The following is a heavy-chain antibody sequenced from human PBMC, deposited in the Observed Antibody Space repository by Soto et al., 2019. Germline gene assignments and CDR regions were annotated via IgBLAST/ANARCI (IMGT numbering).Heavy chain of an antibody. V-gene: IGHV3-33*01. D-gene: IGHD5-18*01. CDR1: EFTFSSYG. Sequence: PLRLSCSASEFTFSSYGMHWVRKAPGKGLEWVAVIWYDGSNKYYADSVKGRFTISRDNSKNTLYLQMNSLRAEDTAVYYCARDRYSYGYFDAFDIWGQGTMVTVSS. CDR3: ARDRYSYGYFDAFDI. J-gene: IGHJ3*02. CDR2: IWYDGSNK.